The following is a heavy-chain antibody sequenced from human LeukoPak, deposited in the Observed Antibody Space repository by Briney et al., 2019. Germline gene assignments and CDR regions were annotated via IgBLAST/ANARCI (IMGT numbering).Heavy chain of an antibody. CDR3: AKSGSCTNGVCYTPNWFAP. Sequence: SETLSLTCTVSGGSISSYYWSWIRQPPWKGLEWIGYIYYSGSTNYNPSLKSRVTISVDTSKNQFSLKLSSVTAADTAVYYCAKSGSCTNGVCYTPNWFAPWGQGTLVTVSS. CDR1: GGSISSYY. J-gene: IGHJ5*02. CDR2: IYYSGST. V-gene: IGHV4-59*01. D-gene: IGHD2-8*01.